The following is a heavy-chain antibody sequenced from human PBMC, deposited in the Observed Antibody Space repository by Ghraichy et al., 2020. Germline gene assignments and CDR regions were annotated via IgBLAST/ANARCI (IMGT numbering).Heavy chain of an antibody. V-gene: IGHV3-64D*06. Sequence: GGSLRLSCSASGFTFNKYAIHWVRQAPGKGLKYVSSISSDGDMTYYAASVKGRFTISRDNSKNTLSLQMSGLRAEDMAVYYCIKGYYPYSSGFSDGFEIWGQGTMVTVSP. J-gene: IGHJ3*02. CDR1: GFTFNKYA. CDR2: ISSDGDMT. CDR3: IKGYYPYSSGFSDGFEI. D-gene: IGHD3-22*01.